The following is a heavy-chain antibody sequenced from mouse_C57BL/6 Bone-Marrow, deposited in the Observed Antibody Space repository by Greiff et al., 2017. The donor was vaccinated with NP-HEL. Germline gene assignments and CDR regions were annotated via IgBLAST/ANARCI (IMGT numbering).Heavy chain of an antibody. J-gene: IGHJ2*01. V-gene: IGHV1-55*01. CDR2: IYPGSGST. CDR1: GYTFTSYW. Sequence: QVQLKQSGAELVKPGASVKMSCKASGYTFTSYWITWVKQRPGQGLEWIGDIYPGSGSTNYNEKFKSKATLTVDTSSSTAYMQLSSLTSEDSAVYYCARRGYVNYGGYWGQGTTLTVSS. CDR3: ARRGYVNYGGY. D-gene: IGHD2-10*02.